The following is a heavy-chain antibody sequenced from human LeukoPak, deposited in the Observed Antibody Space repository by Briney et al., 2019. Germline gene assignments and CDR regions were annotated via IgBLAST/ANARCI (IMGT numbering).Heavy chain of an antibody. D-gene: IGHD6-19*01. Sequence: SETLSLTCTVSGGSISSSNYYWGWIRQPPGKGLEWIGNIYYSGSTYYKPSLKSRVTISVDTSKNQFSLKLTSVTAADTAVYYCARHASVDGNWPRPLDYWGQGSLVTVSS. CDR2: IYYSGST. CDR1: GGSISSSNYY. V-gene: IGHV4-39*01. J-gene: IGHJ4*02. CDR3: ARHASVDGNWPRPLDY.